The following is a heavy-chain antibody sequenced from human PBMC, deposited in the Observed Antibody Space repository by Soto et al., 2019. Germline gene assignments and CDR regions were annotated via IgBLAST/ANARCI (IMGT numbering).Heavy chain of an antibody. V-gene: IGHV1-69*12. J-gene: IGHJ6*02. CDR3: ARHPGGRGYYYGMDV. CDR1: VGTFSSYA. D-gene: IGHD2-15*01. CDR2: IIPIFGTA. Sequence: QVQLVQSGAEVKKPGSSVKVSCKASVGTFSSYAISWVRQAPGQGLEWMGGIIPIFGTANYAQKFPGRVKITADESTSTAYMELSSLRSEDTAVYYCARHPGGRGYYYGMDVWGQGTTVTVSS.